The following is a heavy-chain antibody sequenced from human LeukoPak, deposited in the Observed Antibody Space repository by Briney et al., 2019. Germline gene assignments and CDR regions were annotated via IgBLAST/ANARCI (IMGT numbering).Heavy chain of an antibody. CDR2: ISSSSSYI. D-gene: IGHD6-19*01. V-gene: IGHV3-21*01. Sequence: GGSLRLSCAASRFTFSSYSMNWVRQAPGKGLEWVSSISSSSSYIYYADSVKGRFTISRDNAKNSLYLQMNSLRAEDTAVYYCARVDSSGWYLDDAFDIWGQGTMVTVSS. CDR1: RFTFSSYS. J-gene: IGHJ3*02. CDR3: ARVDSSGWYLDDAFDI.